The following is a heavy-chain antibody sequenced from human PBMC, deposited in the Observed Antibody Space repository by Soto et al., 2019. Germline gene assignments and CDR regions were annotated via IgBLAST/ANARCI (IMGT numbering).Heavy chain of an antibody. CDR3: ARAEGGGGSWYAA. CDR1: GDIFNRYT. D-gene: IGHD2-21*01. CDR2: IIPVVGGP. J-gene: IGHJ5*02. Sequence: QVQLVQSGAEVKKPGSSVRVACKTSGDIFNRYTISWVRQAPGLGLEWMGRIIPVVGGPNYAEKFRGRVTFTADKATTSVYLEVRSLRSDDTATYYCARAEGGGGSWYAAWGQGTLVTVSS. V-gene: IGHV1-69*02.